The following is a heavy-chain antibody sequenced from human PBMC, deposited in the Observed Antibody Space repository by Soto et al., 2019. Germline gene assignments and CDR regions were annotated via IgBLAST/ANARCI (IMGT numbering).Heavy chain of an antibody. CDR3: ARVVQSEYDSSGYVDY. J-gene: IGHJ4*02. Sequence: QVQLVQSGAEVKKPGASVKVSCKASTYTFTSYGISWVRQAPGQGLEWMGWISAYNGNTNYAQKLQGRVTMTTDTSTSTAYMVLRSLRSDDTAVYYCARVVQSEYDSSGYVDYWGQGTLVTVSS. D-gene: IGHD3-22*01. CDR1: TYTFTSYG. CDR2: ISAYNGNT. V-gene: IGHV1-18*01.